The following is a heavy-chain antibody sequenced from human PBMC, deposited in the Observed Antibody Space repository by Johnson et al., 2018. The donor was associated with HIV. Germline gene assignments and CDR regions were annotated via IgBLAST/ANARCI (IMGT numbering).Heavy chain of an antibody. CDR2: INSDGSNT. Sequence: VQLVESGGGLVQPGGSLRLSCAASGFTFSSYWMHWVRQAPGKGLVWVSRINSDGSNTKYADSVKGRFTISRDNAKNTLYLQMNSLRAEDTAVYYCAREGKYYYDNSGYNDAFDVWGQGTMVTVSS. CDR3: AREGKYYYDNSGYNDAFDV. V-gene: IGHV3-74*03. J-gene: IGHJ3*01. CDR1: GFTFSSYW. D-gene: IGHD3-22*01.